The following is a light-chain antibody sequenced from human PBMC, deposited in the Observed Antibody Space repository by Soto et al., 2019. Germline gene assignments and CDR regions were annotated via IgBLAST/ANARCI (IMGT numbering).Light chain of an antibody. CDR3: QSYDSSMSGVYV. CDR2: GNS. J-gene: IGLJ1*01. V-gene: IGLV1-40*01. Sequence: QSVLTQPPSVSGAPGQRVTISCTGSSSNIGAGYDVHWYQQLPGTAPKLLIYGNSNRPSGVPDRFSGSKSGTSASLAITGRQADDEADDYCQSYDSSMSGVYVFGTGTKVTVL. CDR1: SSNIGAGYD.